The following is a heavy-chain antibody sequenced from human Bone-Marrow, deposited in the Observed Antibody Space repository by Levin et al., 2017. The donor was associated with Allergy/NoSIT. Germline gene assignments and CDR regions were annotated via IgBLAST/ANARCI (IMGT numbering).Heavy chain of an antibody. D-gene: IGHD4-17*01. Sequence: QLGESLKISCRISGFIFADYAMNWVRQAPGRGLEWVSSLDGSSGKTHYADSVKGRFTISREYSKNTLFLQMNSLRVEDTARYYCAKAGTTVMLDYSYLDVWGEGTAVTVSS. CDR3: AKAGTTVMLDYSYLDV. CDR2: LDGSSGKT. CDR1: GFIFADYA. V-gene: IGHV3-23*01. J-gene: IGHJ6*03.